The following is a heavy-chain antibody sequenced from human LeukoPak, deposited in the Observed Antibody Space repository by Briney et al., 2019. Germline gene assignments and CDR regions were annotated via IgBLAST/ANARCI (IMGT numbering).Heavy chain of an antibody. Sequence: PSETLSLTCTVSGGSISSYYWSWIRQPPGKGLEWIGYIHSNGNNNYSPTLKSRLTVSVDTSKNQFSLKLTSMTAADTAVYFCAKGVTTFDSWGQGTLVTVSS. J-gene: IGHJ4*02. V-gene: IGHV4-59*01. CDR1: GGSISSYY. D-gene: IGHD4-17*01. CDR3: AKGVTTFDS. CDR2: IHSNGNN.